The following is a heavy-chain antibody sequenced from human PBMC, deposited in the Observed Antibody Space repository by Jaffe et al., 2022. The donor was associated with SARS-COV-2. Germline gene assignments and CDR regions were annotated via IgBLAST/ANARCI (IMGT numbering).Heavy chain of an antibody. CDR2: ISSSSSII. J-gene: IGHJ4*02. V-gene: IGHV3-48*03. CDR1: GFTFSSYE. CDR3: ARDAESYESSGHDFDY. D-gene: IGHD3-22*01. Sequence: EVQLVESGGGLVQPGGSLRLSCAASGFTFSSYEMDWVRQAPGKGLEWVSYISSSSSIIYYADSVKGRFTISRDNAKNSLYLQMNSLRAEDTAVYYCARDAESYESSGHDFDYWGQGILVTVSS.